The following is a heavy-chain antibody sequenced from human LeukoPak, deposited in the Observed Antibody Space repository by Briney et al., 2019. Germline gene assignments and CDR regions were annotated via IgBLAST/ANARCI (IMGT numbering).Heavy chain of an antibody. CDR2: ITPNTGVT. J-gene: IGHJ4*02. D-gene: IGHD1-26*01. V-gene: IGHV1-2*02. CDR1: GYSLTGYY. CDR3: ARAYSGNFDY. Sequence: ASVKVSCKASGYSLTGYYLHWLRQAPGQGLEWMGWITPNTGVTNYAQKFQGRVTMTRDTSISTAYMELSRLRSDDTAVYYCARAYSGNFDYWGQGTLVTVSS.